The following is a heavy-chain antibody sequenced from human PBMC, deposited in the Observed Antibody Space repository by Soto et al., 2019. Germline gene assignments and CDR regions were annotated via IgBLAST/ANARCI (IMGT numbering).Heavy chain of an antibody. CDR2: INHSGST. J-gene: IGHJ3*02. Sequence: SETLSLTCAVYGGSFSGYYWSWIRQPPGKGLEWIGEINHSGSTNYNPPLKSRVTISVDTSKNQFSLKLSSVTAADTAVYYCARALNGVATMAAVFDIWGKGTMVTVSS. CDR3: ARALNGVATMAAVFDI. CDR1: GGSFSGYY. D-gene: IGHD5-12*01. V-gene: IGHV4-34*01.